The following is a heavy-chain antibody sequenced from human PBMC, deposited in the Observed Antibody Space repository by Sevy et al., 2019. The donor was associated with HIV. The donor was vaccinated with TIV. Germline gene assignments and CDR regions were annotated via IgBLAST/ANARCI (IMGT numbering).Heavy chain of an antibody. Sequence: GGSLRLSCAASGFTFSSYAMSWVRQAPGKGLEWVSAISGSGGSTYYADSVKGRFTISRDNSKNTLYLQMNSLRAEDTAVYYCAKPSSGWNYYGMDVWGQGTTVTVSS. V-gene: IGHV3-23*01. CDR1: GFTFSSYA. J-gene: IGHJ6*02. CDR2: ISGSGGST. D-gene: IGHD6-19*01. CDR3: AKPSSGWNYYGMDV.